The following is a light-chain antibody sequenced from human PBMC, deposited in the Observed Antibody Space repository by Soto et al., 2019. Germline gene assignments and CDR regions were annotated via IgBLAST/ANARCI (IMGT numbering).Light chain of an antibody. V-gene: IGKV1-5*03. CDR2: KAS. J-gene: IGKJ5*01. CDR3: QQYHSYPLT. Sequence: DIQMTQSPSTLSASVGERVTITCRASQSISAWLAWYQQKPRKAPKLLIYKASNVESGVPSRFSGSGSGTEFTLTISSLQPDDFATYYCQQYHSYPLTFGQGTRLEIK. CDR1: QSISAW.